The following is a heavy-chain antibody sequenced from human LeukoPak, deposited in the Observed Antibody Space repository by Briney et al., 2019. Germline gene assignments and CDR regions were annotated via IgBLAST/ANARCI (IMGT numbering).Heavy chain of an antibody. CDR2: IYYSGST. CDR1: GGSISSGGYY. D-gene: IGHD3-9*01. J-gene: IGHJ4*02. CDR3: ARGGILTGYYYFDY. Sequence: PSETLSLTCTVSGGSISSGGYYWSWIRQHPGKGLEWIGYIYYSGSTYYNPSLKSRVTISVDTSKNQFSLKLSSVTAADTAVYYCARGGILTGYYYFDYWGQGTLVTVSS. V-gene: IGHV4-31*03.